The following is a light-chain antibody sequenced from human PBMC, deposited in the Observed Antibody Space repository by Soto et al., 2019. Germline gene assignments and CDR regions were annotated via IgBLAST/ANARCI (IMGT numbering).Light chain of an antibody. V-gene: IGLV2-8*01. J-gene: IGLJ2*01. CDR3: SSHAGARHSL. Sequence: QSVLTQPPSASGSPGQSVTISCTGTTSDYVSWYQQYPGKAPKLMIYDVTKRSSGVPDRFSGSKSGTTASLTVSGLQAEDEADYFCSSHAGARHSLFGGGTKLTVL. CDR2: DVT. CDR1: TSDY.